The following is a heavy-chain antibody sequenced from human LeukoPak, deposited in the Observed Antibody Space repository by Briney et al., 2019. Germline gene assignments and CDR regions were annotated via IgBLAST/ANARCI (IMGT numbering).Heavy chain of an antibody. D-gene: IGHD1-14*01. V-gene: IGHV4-59*01. CDR2: IYYTGTT. Sequence: SETLSLTCTVSGGSISNYYWTWIRQAPGKGLEGIGYIYYTGTTNYNLSLKRRLTISIDTSKKQFSLNLTSLPAADTAVYYCARIHNTYYYYMDVWGKGTTVTISS. CDR3: ARIHNTYYYYMDV. CDR1: GGSISNYY. J-gene: IGHJ6*03.